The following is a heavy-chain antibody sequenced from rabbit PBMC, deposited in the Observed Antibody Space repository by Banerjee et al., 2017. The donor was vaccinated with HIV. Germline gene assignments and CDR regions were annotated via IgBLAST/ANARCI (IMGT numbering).Heavy chain of an antibody. CDR2: IDTGSSGDT. D-gene: IGHD1-1*01. CDR3: ARTSSSDYWSQYYFNL. J-gene: IGHJ4*01. Sequence: QEQLEESGGDLVKPEGSLTLTCTASGFTISSSYWICWVRQAPGKGLELIACIDTGSSGDTYYARWAKGRFTISKTSSTTVTLQLNSLTAADTATYFCARTSSSDYWSQYYFNLWGPGTLVTVS. CDR1: GFTISSSYW. V-gene: IGHV1S45*01.